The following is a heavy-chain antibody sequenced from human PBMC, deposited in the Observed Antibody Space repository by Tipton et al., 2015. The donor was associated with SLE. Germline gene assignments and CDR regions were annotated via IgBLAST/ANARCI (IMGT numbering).Heavy chain of an antibody. CDR2: IDPNSGVT. V-gene: IGHV1-2*02. CDR1: GYTFTDYY. D-gene: IGHD6-13*01. J-gene: IGHJ5*02. Sequence: QLVQSGPEVKKPGASLKVSCKTSGYTFTDYYIHWVRQAPGQGLEWMGWIDPNSGVTNFAQSFRGRVTMTSDTSITTAYMELSSLRSDDTAVYYCVRDRIATAGTGAWGQGTLVTVPS. CDR3: VRDRIATAGTGA.